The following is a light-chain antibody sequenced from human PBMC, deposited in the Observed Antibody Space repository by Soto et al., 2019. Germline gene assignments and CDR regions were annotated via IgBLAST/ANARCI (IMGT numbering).Light chain of an antibody. CDR1: QSVGSD. V-gene: IGKV3-11*01. J-gene: IGKJ4*01. CDR2: DVS. Sequence: EIVLTQSPATLSLSPGQGASLSCRASQSVGSDLAWFQQKSGQAPRLLIYDVSNRAPGIPARFSGSGSETDFTLTISSLAPEDFALYYCQQRSQWPPTFGGGTKVEIK. CDR3: QQRSQWPPT.